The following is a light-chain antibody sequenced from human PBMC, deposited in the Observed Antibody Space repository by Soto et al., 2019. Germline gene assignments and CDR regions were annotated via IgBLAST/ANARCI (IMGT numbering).Light chain of an antibody. CDR1: QSLAYSDGNTY. CDR2: KVS. CDR3: MQGTHWPPYT. Sequence: DVVMTQSPLSLPVTLGQPASISCRSSQSLAYSDGNTYLNWFQQRPGQSPRRLIYKVSNRDSGVPDRFSGSASGTDFTLKISRGEAEDVGVYYCMQGTHWPPYTFGQGTKLEIK. V-gene: IGKV2-30*01. J-gene: IGKJ2*01.